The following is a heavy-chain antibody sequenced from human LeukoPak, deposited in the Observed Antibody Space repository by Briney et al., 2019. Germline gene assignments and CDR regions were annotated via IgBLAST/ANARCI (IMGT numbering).Heavy chain of an antibody. J-gene: IGHJ3*02. D-gene: IGHD6-6*01. CDR1: GVSISSSNSY. V-gene: IGHV4-39*07. CDR3: ARARRWSLQFLRKYSLERGAFDI. Sequence: SETLSLTCTVSGVSISSSNSYWSWIRQPPGKGLEWIGEINHSGSTNYNPSLKSRVTISVDTSKNQFSLKLSSVTAADTAVYYCARARRWSLQFLRKYSLERGAFDIWGQGTMVTVSS. CDR2: INHSGST.